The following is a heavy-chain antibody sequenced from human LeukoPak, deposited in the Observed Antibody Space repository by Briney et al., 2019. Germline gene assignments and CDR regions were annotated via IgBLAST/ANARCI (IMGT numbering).Heavy chain of an antibody. CDR1: GYTFTSYD. J-gene: IGHJ6*02. D-gene: IGHD1-1*01. CDR3: ARVSTLPNYYYYYYGMDV. Sequence: ASVKVSCKASGYTFTSYDINWVRQATGQGLEWMGWMNPNSGNTGYAQKFQGRVTMTRNTSISTAYMELSSPRSEDTAVYYCARVSTLPNYYYYYYGMDVWGQGTTVTVSS. V-gene: IGHV1-8*01. CDR2: MNPNSGNT.